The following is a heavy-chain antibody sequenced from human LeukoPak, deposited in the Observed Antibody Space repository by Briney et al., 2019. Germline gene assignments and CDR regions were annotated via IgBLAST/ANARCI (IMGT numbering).Heavy chain of an antibody. Sequence: SVKVSRKASGGTFSSYAISWVRQAPGQGLEWMGGIIPIFGTANYAQKFQGRVTITADESTSTAYMELSSLRSEDTAVYYCAVLPRAHDYYYYYGMDVWGQGTTVTVSS. CDR3: AVLPRAHDYYYYYGMDV. V-gene: IGHV1-69*13. J-gene: IGHJ6*02. CDR2: IIPIFGTA. CDR1: GGTFSSYA.